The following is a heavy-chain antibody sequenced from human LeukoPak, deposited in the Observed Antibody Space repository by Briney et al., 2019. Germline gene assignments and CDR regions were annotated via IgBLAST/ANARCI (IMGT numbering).Heavy chain of an antibody. CDR1: EFTFSSSW. CDR2: IKEDGTEE. J-gene: IGHJ4*02. Sequence: GGSLRLSCAASEFTFSSSWMTWVRQAPGKGLEWVAHIKEDGTEEYYVDSVKGRFAISRDNAKNSLSLQVNSLRAEDTAVYYCARWNSGWEFDYWGQGTLVSVSS. CDR3: ARWNSGWEFDY. D-gene: IGHD6-19*01. V-gene: IGHV3-7*05.